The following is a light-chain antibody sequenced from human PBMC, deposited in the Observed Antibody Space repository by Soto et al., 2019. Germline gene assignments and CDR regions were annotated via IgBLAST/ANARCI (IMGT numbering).Light chain of an antibody. CDR3: QQYASSPLT. V-gene: IGKV3-20*01. Sequence: EIVLTQSPGTLSVSPGERATLSCRASQSVGRNYLAWYQQKPGQAPRLLIYDASSRATGTPDSFSGSGSGTDFTLTISRLEPEDFAVYYCQQYASSPLTFGGGTKVETK. CDR2: DAS. CDR1: QSVGRNY. J-gene: IGKJ4*01.